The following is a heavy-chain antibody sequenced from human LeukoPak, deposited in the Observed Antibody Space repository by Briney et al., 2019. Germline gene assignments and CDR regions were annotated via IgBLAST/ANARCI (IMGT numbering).Heavy chain of an antibody. J-gene: IGHJ4*02. CDR2: ISYDGSNK. Sequence: HSGGSLRLSCAASGFTFSSYSMNWVRQAPGKGLEWVAVISYDGSNKYYAESVKGRFTISRDNSKNTLYLQMNSLRAEDTAVYYCARDGGYSYGYDPYYFDYWGQGTLVTVSS. CDR1: GFTFSSYS. CDR3: ARDGGYSYGYDPYYFDY. V-gene: IGHV3-30*03. D-gene: IGHD5-18*01.